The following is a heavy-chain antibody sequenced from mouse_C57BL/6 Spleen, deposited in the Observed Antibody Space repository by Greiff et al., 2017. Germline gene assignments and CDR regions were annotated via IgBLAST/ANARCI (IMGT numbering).Heavy chain of an antibody. CDR3: ARDYGSGFDY. CDR1: GFTFSDYG. Sequence: EVKLVESGGGLVKPGGSLKLSCAASGFTFSDYGMHWVRQAPEKGLEWVAYISSGSSTIYYADTVKGRFTISRDNAKNTLFLQMTSLRSEDTAMYYCARDYGSGFDYWGQGTTLTVSS. J-gene: IGHJ2*01. D-gene: IGHD1-1*01. V-gene: IGHV5-17*01. CDR2: ISSGSSTI.